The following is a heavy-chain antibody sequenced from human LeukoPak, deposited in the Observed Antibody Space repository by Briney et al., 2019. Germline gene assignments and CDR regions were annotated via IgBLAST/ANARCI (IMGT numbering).Heavy chain of an antibody. CDR2: INPNSGGT. J-gene: IGHJ4*02. D-gene: IGHD3-10*01. CDR1: GYTFTGYY. Sequence: GASVKVSCKASGYTFTGYYMHWVRQAPGQGLEWMGWINPNSGGTNYAQKFQGRVTMTRDTSISTAYMELSRLRSDDTAVYYCARGSELLWFGEYNYWGQGTLVTVSS. V-gene: IGHV1-2*02. CDR3: ARGSELLWFGEYNY.